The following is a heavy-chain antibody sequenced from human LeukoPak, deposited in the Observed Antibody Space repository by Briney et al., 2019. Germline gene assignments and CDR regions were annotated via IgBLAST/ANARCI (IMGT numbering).Heavy chain of an antibody. V-gene: IGHV1-69*06. CDR1: GGTFSSYA. CDR3: ARPVSGDGTAAAQFDY. J-gene: IGHJ4*02. D-gene: IGHD6-13*01. Sequence: SVKVSCKASGGTFSSYAISWVRQAPGQGLEWMGGIIPIFDTANYAQKFQGRVTITADKSTSTAYMELSSLRADDTAVYYCARPVSGDGTAAAQFDYWGQGTLVTVSS. CDR2: IIPIFDTA.